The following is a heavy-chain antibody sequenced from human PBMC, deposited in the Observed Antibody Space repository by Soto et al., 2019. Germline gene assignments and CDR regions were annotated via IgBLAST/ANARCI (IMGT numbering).Heavy chain of an antibody. J-gene: IGHJ6*02. D-gene: IGHD2-2*01. CDR2: IYDSGST. CDR3: ARSGAPAAPYYYAMDV. Sequence: SETLSLTCTVSGGSINSGDYYWSWIRQPPGKGPEWTGYIYDSGSTYYNPSLKSRVTMSVDTSKNEFSLKLSSVTAADTAVYYCARSGAPAAPYYYAMDVWGQGTTVTVSS. CDR1: GGSINSGDYY. V-gene: IGHV4-30-4*01.